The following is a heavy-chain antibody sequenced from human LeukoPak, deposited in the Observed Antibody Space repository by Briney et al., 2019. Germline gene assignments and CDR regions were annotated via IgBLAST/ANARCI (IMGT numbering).Heavy chain of an antibody. D-gene: IGHD3-10*01. Sequence: GGSLRLSCAASGLTFSSYAMSWVRQAPGKGLEWVSTISGSGGSTYYADSVKGRFTTSRDNSKNTVHLQMNSLRAEDTAVYYCAKGYYGSGTPYYGMDVWGQGTTVTVSS. CDR2: ISGSGGST. J-gene: IGHJ6*02. V-gene: IGHV3-23*01. CDR3: AKGYYGSGTPYYGMDV. CDR1: GLTFSSYA.